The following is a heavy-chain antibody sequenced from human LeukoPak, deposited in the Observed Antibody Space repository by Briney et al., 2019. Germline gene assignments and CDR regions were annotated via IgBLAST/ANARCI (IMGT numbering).Heavy chain of an antibody. CDR2: IYYSGST. CDR1: GVSISSGTYY. J-gene: IGHJ4*02. Sequence: SETLSRTCTVSGVSISSGTYYWGRIRQPPGKGLEWIGSIYYSGSTYYNPSLKSRVTISVDTSKNQCSLKLSSVTAADTAVYYCVKGRSCGGECYTILDSWGEGTLVRVAS. D-gene: IGHD2-21*01. CDR3: VKGRSCGGECYTILDS. V-gene: IGHV4-39*01.